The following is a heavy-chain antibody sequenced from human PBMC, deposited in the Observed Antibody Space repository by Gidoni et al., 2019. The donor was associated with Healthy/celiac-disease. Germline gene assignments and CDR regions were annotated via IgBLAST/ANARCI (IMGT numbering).Heavy chain of an antibody. J-gene: IGHJ4*02. CDR2: ISYDGSNK. Sequence: QVQLVESGVGVVQPGRYLRLSWAASGFTCRSYGMHWVRQAPGKGLEWVAVISYDGSNKYYADSVKGRFTISRDNSKNTLYLQMNSLRAEDTAVYYCAKDHGKWRLEQLVPGDYWGQGTLVTVSS. CDR1: GFTCRSYG. V-gene: IGHV3-30*18. CDR3: AKDHGKWRLEQLVPGDY. D-gene: IGHD6-6*01.